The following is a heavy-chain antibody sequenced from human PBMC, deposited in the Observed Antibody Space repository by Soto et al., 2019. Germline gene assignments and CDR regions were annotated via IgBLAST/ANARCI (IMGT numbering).Heavy chain of an antibody. CDR3: ARGAGIVATIGYYFDY. J-gene: IGHJ4*02. V-gene: IGHV4-34*01. CDR2: INHSGST. CDR1: GGSFSGYY. D-gene: IGHD5-12*01. Sequence: SETLSLTYAVYGGSFSGYYWSWIRQPPGKGLEWIGEINHSGSTNYNPSLKSRVTISVDTSKNQFSLKLSSVTAADTAVYYCARGAGIVATIGYYFDYWGQGTQVTVSS.